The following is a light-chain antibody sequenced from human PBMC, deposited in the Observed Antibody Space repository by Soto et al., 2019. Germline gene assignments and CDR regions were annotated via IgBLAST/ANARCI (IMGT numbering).Light chain of an antibody. J-gene: IGLJ2*01. CDR1: STEVGSYNY. CDR2: DVA. V-gene: IGLV2-14*03. Sequence: QSALTQPASVSGSPGQSITISCTGTSTEVGSYNYVCWFQQYPGKAPKLILYDVANRPSGVSNRFSGSKSGTTASLTISGLQPEDEAAYYCSSSTTRVPRGVRFGGGTQLTVL. CDR3: SSSTTRVPRGVR.